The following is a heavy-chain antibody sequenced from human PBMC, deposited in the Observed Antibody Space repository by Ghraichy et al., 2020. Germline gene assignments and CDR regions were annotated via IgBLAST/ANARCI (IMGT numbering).Heavy chain of an antibody. CDR3: AKGPGSSGYTACHI. Sequence: GGSLRLSCAASGFTFSSYAMSWVRQAPGKGLEWVSAISGSGGSTYYADSVKGRFTISRDNSKNTLNLQMNSLRAEDTAVYYCAKGPGSSGYTACHIWGQGTMVTVSS. CDR2: ISGSGGST. D-gene: IGHD3-22*01. J-gene: IGHJ3*02. CDR1: GFTFSSYA. V-gene: IGHV3-23*01.